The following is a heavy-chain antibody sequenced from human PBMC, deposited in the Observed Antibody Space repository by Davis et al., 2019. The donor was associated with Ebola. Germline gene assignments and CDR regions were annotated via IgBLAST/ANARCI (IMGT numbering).Heavy chain of an antibody. J-gene: IGHJ4*02. V-gene: IGHV4-59*08. CDR3: ARSPTPQLWFLFDF. CDR1: GGSISAYY. CDR2: IYYSGST. D-gene: IGHD5-18*01. Sequence: SETLSLTCTVSGGSISAYYWSWIRQPPGKGLEWIGDIYYSGSTNYNPSLKSRVTISVDTSKNQFSLKLSSVTAADTAVYCCARSPTPQLWFLFDFWGQGTLVTVSS.